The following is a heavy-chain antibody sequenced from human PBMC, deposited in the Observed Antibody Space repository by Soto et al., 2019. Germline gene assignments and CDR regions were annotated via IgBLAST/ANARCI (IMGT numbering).Heavy chain of an antibody. CDR2: IHYRGST. D-gene: IGHD3-10*01. Sequence: QVQLQESGPGLVKPSQTLSLTCTVSGGSLNSGDYYWSWIRQAPGKGLEWIAYIHYRGSTYYNPSLRSRISISVDTSKNQFSLNLTSVTAADTAVYYCARWGVEMATMYYFDYWGQGTLVTVSS. CDR1: GGSLNSGDYY. V-gene: IGHV4-30-4*01. J-gene: IGHJ4*02. CDR3: ARWGVEMATMYYFDY.